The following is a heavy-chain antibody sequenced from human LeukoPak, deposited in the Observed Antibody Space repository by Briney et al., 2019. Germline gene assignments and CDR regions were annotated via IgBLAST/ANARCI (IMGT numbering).Heavy chain of an antibody. J-gene: IGHJ3*02. CDR1: GFIFRSHW. Sequence: PGGSLRLSCAASGFIFRSHWMSWVRQAPEKGLEWVASIKQDGSERFYVDSVKGRFTISRDNAKKSLYLYMNSLRVEDTAVFYCARDLGGTNSSGYYGFDIWGQGTMVTVSS. CDR2: IKQDGSER. V-gene: IGHV3-7*01. D-gene: IGHD3-22*01. CDR3: ARDLGGTNSSGYYGFDI.